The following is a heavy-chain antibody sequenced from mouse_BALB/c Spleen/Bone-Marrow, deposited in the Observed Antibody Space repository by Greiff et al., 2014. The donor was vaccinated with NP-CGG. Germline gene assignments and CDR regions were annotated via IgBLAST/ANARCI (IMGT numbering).Heavy chain of an antibody. Sequence: VQLKESGPELVKPGASVKISCKASGYSFTGYFTNWVMQSHGKSLEWIGRINPYNGDTFYNQKFKGKATLTVDKSSSTAHMELRSLASGVSAVYYCAREGGYYYGSRPYFDVWGAGTTVTVSS. CDR3: AREGGYYYGSRPYFDV. J-gene: IGHJ1*01. V-gene: IGHV1-20*02. CDR2: INPYNGDT. D-gene: IGHD1-1*01. CDR1: GYSFTGYF.